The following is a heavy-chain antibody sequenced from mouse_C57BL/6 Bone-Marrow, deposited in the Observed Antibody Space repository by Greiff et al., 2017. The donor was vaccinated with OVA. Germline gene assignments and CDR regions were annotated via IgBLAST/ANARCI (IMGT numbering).Heavy chain of an antibody. CDR1: GFTFSDYY. CDR2: ISNGGGST. D-gene: IGHD3-2*02. J-gene: IGHJ4*01. V-gene: IGHV5-12*01. CDR3: ARHGGSSGPYAMDY. Sequence: EVQGVESGGGLVQPGGSLKLSCAASGFTFSDYYMYWVRQTPEKRLEWVAYISNGGGSTYYPDTVKGRFTISRDNAKNTLYLQMSRLKSEDTAMYYCARHGGSSGPYAMDYWGQGTSVTVSS.